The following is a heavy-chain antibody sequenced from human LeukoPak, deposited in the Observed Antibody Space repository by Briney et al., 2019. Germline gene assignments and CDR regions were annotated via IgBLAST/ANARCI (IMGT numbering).Heavy chain of an antibody. J-gene: IGHJ4*02. V-gene: IGHV3-21*01. CDR3: ARVGYCSSSTCRNYSDD. D-gene: IGHD2-2*01. CDR1: GFPLSAYS. CDR2: ISSTNYI. Sequence: GGSLRLSCAASGFPLSAYSMNWVRQAPGKGLEWVSSISSTNYIYYADSVKGRFTISRDNAKNSLYLQMNSLRAEDTAVYYCARVGYCSSSTCRNYSDDWDQGTLVTVSS.